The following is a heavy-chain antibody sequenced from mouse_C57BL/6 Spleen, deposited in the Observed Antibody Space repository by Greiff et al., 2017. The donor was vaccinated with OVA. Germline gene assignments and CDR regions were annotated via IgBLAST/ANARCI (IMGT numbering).Heavy chain of an antibody. V-gene: IGHV1-26*01. CDR2: INPNNGGT. CDR1: GYTFTDYY. J-gene: IGHJ3*01. CDR3: ARDEENFAY. Sequence: VQLQQSGPELVKPGASVKISCKASGYTFTDYYMNWVKQSHGKSLEWIGDINPNNGGTSYNQKFKGKATLTVDKSSSTAYMELRSLTSEDSAVYYCARDEENFAYWGQGTLVTVSA.